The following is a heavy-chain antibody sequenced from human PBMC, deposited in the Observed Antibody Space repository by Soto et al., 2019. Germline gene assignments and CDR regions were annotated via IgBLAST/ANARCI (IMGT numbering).Heavy chain of an antibody. CDR1: GFTFSSSA. Sequence: SVKVSCKASGFTFSSSAVEWVRQARGQRLEWIGWIVVGSGNTNYAQKFQERVTLTRDMSTNTAYMVLSSLRSEDTAVYYCAASNIGSSCGTWGQGTLVTVSS. V-gene: IGHV1-58*01. D-gene: IGHD6-13*01. J-gene: IGHJ1*01. CDR3: AASNIGSSCGT. CDR2: IVVGSGNT.